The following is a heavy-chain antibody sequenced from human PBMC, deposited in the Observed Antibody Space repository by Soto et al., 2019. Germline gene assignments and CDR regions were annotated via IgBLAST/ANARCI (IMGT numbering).Heavy chain of an antibody. CDR3: AKDAATVSSTFNYFDY. V-gene: IGHV3-23*01. J-gene: IGHJ4*02. Sequence: EVQLLESGGGLVQPGGSLRLSCAAAGFFVSSYAMSWVRQAPGKGLGWVSGIGGGGGYRSYADSVKGRFTISRDKSKNTLYLQMESLGAEDTAVYYCAKDAATVSSTFNYFDYWGQGTLVAVSS. CDR1: GFFVSSYA. CDR2: IGGGGGYR. D-gene: IGHD6-13*01.